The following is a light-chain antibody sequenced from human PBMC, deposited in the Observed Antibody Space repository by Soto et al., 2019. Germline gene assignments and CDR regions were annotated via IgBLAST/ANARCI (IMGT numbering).Light chain of an antibody. CDR2: GAS. Sequence: EIVLTQSPGTLSLSPGERATLSCRASQSVSSNYLAWYQQKPGQAPRLLIYGASSRATGIPDRFSGSGSATDFTLTISRLEPEDFAVYYCQQYGSSPLTFGGGTKVEIK. CDR3: QQYGSSPLT. V-gene: IGKV3-20*01. CDR1: QSVSSNY. J-gene: IGKJ4*01.